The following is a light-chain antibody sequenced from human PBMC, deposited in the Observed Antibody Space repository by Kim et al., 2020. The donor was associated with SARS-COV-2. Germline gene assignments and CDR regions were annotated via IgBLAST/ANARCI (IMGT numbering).Light chain of an antibody. V-gene: IGLV4-60*03. Sequence: SVRVHCTLSSGQSSYIIEWHQQQPGKAPRYLMKLEGSGSYNKGSGVPDRFSGSSSGADRYLTISNLQSEDEADYYCETWDSNTRVFGGGTQLTVL. CDR2: LEGSGSY. CDR1: SGQSSYI. J-gene: IGLJ3*02. CDR3: ETWDSNTRV.